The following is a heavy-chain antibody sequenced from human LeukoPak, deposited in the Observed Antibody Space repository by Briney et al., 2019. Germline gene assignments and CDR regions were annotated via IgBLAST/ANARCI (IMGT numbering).Heavy chain of an antibody. CDR1: GVSISSYY. J-gene: IGHJ3*02. CDR2: IFYSGST. CDR3: AKSNGYGLIDI. D-gene: IGHD3-22*01. V-gene: IGHV4-59*12. Sequence: SETLSLTCAVSGVSISSYYWSWIRQPPGKALEWIGNIFYSGSTYYSPSLKSRVTISLDTSRNQFSLKLNSVTAADTAVYYCAKSNGYGLIDIWGQGTMVTVSS.